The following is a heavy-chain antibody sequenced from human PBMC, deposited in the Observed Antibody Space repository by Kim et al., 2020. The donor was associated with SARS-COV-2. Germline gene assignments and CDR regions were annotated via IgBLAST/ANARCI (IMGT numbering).Heavy chain of an antibody. Sequence: SHPAVKGRCTISVDTSKNKFSLKLSSVTAADTAVYYCAGVAVEQVSYFDYWGQGTLVTVSS. J-gene: IGHJ4*02. CDR3: AGVAVEQVSYFDY. V-gene: IGHV4-34*01. D-gene: IGHD2-15*01.